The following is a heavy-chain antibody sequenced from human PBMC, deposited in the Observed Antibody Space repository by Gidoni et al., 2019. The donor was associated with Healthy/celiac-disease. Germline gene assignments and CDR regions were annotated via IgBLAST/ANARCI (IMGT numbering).Heavy chain of an antibody. Sequence: QVQLVQSGAEVKKPGASVKVSCKASGYTFTSCYMHWVRQAPGQGLEWMGIINPSGGSTSYAQKFQGRVTMTRDTSTSTVYMELSSLRSEDTAVYYCALAYCGGDCYSPSYYMDVWGKGTTVTVSS. J-gene: IGHJ6*03. V-gene: IGHV1-46*03. CDR1: GYTFTSCY. CDR2: INPSGGST. D-gene: IGHD2-21*01. CDR3: ALAYCGGDCYSPSYYMDV.